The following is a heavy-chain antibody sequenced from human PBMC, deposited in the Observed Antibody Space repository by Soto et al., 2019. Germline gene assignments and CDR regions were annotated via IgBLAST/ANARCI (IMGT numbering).Heavy chain of an antibody. CDR2: MNPNSGNT. Sequence: ASVQVSCKASGYTFTSYDINWVRQATGQGLEWMGWMNPNSGNTGYAQKFQGRVTMTRNTSISTAYMELSSLRSEDTAAYYCARPISFYYYYGMDVWGQGTTVTVSS. J-gene: IGHJ6*02. V-gene: IGHV1-8*01. D-gene: IGHD3-3*02. CDR1: GYTFTSYD. CDR3: ARPISFYYYYGMDV.